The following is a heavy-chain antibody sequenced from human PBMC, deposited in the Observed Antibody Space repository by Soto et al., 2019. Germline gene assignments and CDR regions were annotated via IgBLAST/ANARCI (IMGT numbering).Heavy chain of an antibody. CDR3: ARDRNVRDYYDSSGHLNSFDS. CDR2: INPSGGAT. V-gene: IGHV1-46*01. Sequence: ASVKVSCKASGYTFTSYYMHWVRQAPGQGLEWMGIINPSGGATSYAQKFQGRVTMTRDTSTSTVHMELSSLKSEDTAVYYCARDRNVRDYYDSSGHLNSFDSWGQGTLVTVSS. J-gene: IGHJ4*02. CDR1: GYTFTSYY. D-gene: IGHD3-22*01.